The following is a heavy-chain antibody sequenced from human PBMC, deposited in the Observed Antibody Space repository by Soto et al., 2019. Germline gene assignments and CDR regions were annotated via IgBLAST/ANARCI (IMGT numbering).Heavy chain of an antibody. CDR2: INTGNGDT. Sequence: VKVSCKASGYTFTSYAMHWVRQAPGQSLEWMGWINTGNGDTKYSQNFQGRVTITRDTSASTAYMELSSLRSEDTAVYYCARGWGTTLSYYYGMDVWGQGTTVTVSS. V-gene: IGHV1-3*04. CDR3: ARGWGTTLSYYYGMDV. D-gene: IGHD1-7*01. CDR1: GYTFTSYA. J-gene: IGHJ6*02.